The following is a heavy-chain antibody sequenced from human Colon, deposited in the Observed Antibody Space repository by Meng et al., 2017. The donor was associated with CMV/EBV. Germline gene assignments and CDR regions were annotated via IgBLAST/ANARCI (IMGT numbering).Heavy chain of an antibody. V-gene: IGHV1-8*02. CDR1: GSTFTSND. CDR3: VYCCSGDRGYDFGFDY. J-gene: IGHJ4*02. Sequence: GSTFTSNDINWVREARGQGREWLGWINPNSGNTCYATKFHATVTVTTNISIDTSNIELCLQLSYVTAVDSAVYCCSGDRGYDFGFDYWGQGSLVTVSS. CDR2: INPNSGNT. D-gene: IGHD3/OR15-3a*01.